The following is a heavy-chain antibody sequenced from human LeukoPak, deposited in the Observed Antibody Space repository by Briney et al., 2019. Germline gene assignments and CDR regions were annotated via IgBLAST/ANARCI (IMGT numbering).Heavy chain of an antibody. CDR3: ARGSSRPPNAFDI. CDR1: GFTFSSHW. D-gene: IGHD6-6*01. J-gene: IGHJ3*02. V-gene: IGHV3-7*01. CDR2: IKQDGSEK. Sequence: PGGSLRLSCAASGFTFSSHWMSWVRQAPGKGLEWVANIKQDGSEKYYVDSVKGRLTISRDNAKNSLYLQMNSLRAEDTAVYYCARGSSRPPNAFDIWGQGTMVTVSS.